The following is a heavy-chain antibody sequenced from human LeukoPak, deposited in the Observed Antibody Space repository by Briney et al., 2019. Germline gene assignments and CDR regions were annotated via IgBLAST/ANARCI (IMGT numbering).Heavy chain of an antibody. J-gene: IGHJ4*02. CDR1: GFTFSSYA. CDR3: ARGPRYYFDY. CDR2: ISYDGSNK. Sequence: GGSLRLSCAASGFTFSSYAIHCVRQAPGKGLEWVAVISYDGSNKYYADSVKGRFTISRDNSKNTLYLQMNSLRAEDTAVYYCARGPRYYFDYWGQGTLVTVFS. V-gene: IGHV3-30*04.